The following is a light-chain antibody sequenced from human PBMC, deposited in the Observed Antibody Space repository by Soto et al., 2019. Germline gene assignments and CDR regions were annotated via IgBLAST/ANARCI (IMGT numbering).Light chain of an antibody. V-gene: IGKV1-12*01. CDR1: QSISSC. Sequence: DIHVTQSPSTLSAYVGDRVTLPCRASQSISSCLAWYQQQPGKAPKLLIHAASSLQSGVPSRFSGSGSGTDFTLTINILGPEDFAIYFSQQDSGRPQTLGQGTKVDVK. J-gene: IGKJ1*01. CDR2: AAS. CDR3: QQDSGRPQT.